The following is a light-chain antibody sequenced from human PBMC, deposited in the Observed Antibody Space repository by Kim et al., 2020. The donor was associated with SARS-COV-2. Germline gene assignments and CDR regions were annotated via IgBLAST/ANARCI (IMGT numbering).Light chain of an antibody. CDR2: NVT. Sequence: GQQTSLSCTGDARDHGRYNLVNWYQQHPDTAPKLMIYNVTKRPSGVSNRFSGSKSGNTASLTISGLQAEDEVDYYCSSFTSSGTFVFGGGTKVTVL. J-gene: IGLJ2*01. CDR1: ARDHGRYNL. V-gene: IGLV2-14*03. CDR3: SSFTSSGTFV.